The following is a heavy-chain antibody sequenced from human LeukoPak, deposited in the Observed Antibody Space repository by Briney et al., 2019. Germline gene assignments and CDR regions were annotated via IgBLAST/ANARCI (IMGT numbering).Heavy chain of an antibody. CDR2: IIPILGIA. CDR1: GGTFSSYA. J-gene: IGHJ4*02. D-gene: IGHD6-13*01. CDR3: ARDRVSGSSWLDY. Sequence: GASVKVSCKASGGTFSSYAISWVRQAPGQGLEWMGRIIPILGIANYAQKFQGRVTITADKSTSTACMELCSLRSEDTAVYYCARDRVSGSSWLDYWGQGTLVTVSS. V-gene: IGHV1-69*04.